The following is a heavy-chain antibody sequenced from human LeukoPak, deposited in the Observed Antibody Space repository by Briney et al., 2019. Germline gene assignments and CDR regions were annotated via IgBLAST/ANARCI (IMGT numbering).Heavy chain of an antibody. J-gene: IGHJ4*02. CDR1: GGTFISYA. CDR3: ARAYYDILTGYYHSFDY. V-gene: IGHV1-69*04. CDR2: IIPILGIA. Sequence: ASVMISSKASGGTFISYAISWVRQAPGQGLEWIGWIIPILGIANYAQKFQGRVTITADKSTSTAYMELSSLRSEDTAVYYCARAYYDILTGYYHSFDYWGQGTLVTVSS. D-gene: IGHD3-9*01.